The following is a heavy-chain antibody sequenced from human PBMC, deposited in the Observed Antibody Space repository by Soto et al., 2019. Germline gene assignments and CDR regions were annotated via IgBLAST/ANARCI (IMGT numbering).Heavy chain of an antibody. V-gene: IGHV3-33*01. Sequence: GGSLRLSCAASGFTFSSYGMHWVRQAPGKGLEWVAVIWYDGSNKYYADSVKGRFTISRDNSKNTLYLQMNSLRAEDTAVYYCAREAGSYYPPWSYYFDYWGQGTLVTVSS. CDR1: GFTFSSYG. CDR3: AREAGSYYPPWSYYFDY. CDR2: IWYDGSNK. J-gene: IGHJ4*02. D-gene: IGHD1-26*01.